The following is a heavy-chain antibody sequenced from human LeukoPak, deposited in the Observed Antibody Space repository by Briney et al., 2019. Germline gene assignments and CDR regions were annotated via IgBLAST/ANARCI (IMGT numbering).Heavy chain of an antibody. CDR3: ARDYYDSSGYRHFDY. D-gene: IGHD3-22*01. CDR2: IYYSGST. CDR1: GGSISSGDYY. V-gene: IGHV4-30-4*08. J-gene: IGHJ4*02. Sequence: SQTLSLTCTVSGGSISSGDYYWSWIRQPPGKGLEWIGYIYYSGSTYYNPSIKSRVTISVDTSKNQFSLKLSSVTAADTAVYYCARDYYDSSGYRHFDYWGQGTLVTVSS.